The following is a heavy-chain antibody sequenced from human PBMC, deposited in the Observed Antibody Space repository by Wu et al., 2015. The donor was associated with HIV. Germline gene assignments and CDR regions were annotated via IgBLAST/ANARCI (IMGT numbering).Heavy chain of an antibody. V-gene: IGHV1-69*05. CDR3: ASTSRYYGSGDNWFDP. J-gene: IGHJ5*02. Sequence: QVQLVQSGAEVKKPGASVKVSCKASGYTFTSYGISWVRQAPGQGLEWMGGIIPIFGTANYAQKFQGRVTITTDESTSTAYMELSSLRSEDTAVYYCASTSRYYGSGDNWFDPWGQGTLVTVSS. CDR2: IIPIFGTA. D-gene: IGHD3-10*01. CDR1: GYTFTSYG.